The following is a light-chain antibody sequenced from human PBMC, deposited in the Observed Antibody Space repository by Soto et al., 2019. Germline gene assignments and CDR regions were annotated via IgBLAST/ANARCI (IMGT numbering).Light chain of an antibody. V-gene: IGLV2-11*01. CDR3: CSYAGSYV. CDR2: DVS. CDR1: SSDVGGYNY. J-gene: IGLJ1*01. Sequence: QSALTQPRSVSGSPGQSVTISCTGTSSDVGGYNYVSWYQQHPGKAPKLMIYDVSKRPSGVPDRFSGSKSGNTASLTISGLQADDEADYYCCSYAGSYVFGTGTKVTV.